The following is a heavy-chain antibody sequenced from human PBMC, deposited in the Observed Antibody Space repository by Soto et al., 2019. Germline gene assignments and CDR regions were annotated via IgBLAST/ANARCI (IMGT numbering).Heavy chain of an antibody. Sequence: PSETLSHTCTVSGGSISSGDYYWSWIRQPPGKGLEWIGYIYYSGSTYYNPSLKSRVTISVDTSKNQFSLKLSSVTAADTAVYYCARYSGYEGLRFDPWGQGTLVTVSS. CDR2: IYYSGST. V-gene: IGHV4-30-4*01. D-gene: IGHD5-12*01. CDR1: GGSISSGDYY. CDR3: ARYSGYEGLRFDP. J-gene: IGHJ5*02.